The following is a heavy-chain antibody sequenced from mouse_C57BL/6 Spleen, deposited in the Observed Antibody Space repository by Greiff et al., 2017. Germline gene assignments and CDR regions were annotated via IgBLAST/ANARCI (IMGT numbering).Heavy chain of an antibody. D-gene: IGHD2-2*01. CDR1: GYTFTSYW. CDR2: IDPSDSYT. J-gene: IGHJ2*01. Sequence: QVQLQQPGAELVMPGASVKLSCKASGYTFTSYWMHWVKQRPGQGLEWIGEIDPSDSYTNYNQKFKGKSTLTVDKSSSTAYMQLSSLTSEDSAVYYCARTGLPYYFDDWGQGTTLTVSS. V-gene: IGHV1-69*01. CDR3: ARTGLPYYFDD.